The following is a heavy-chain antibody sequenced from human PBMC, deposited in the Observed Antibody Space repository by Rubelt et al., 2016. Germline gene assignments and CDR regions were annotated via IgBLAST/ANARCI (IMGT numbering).Heavy chain of an antibody. D-gene: IGHD3-10*01. CDR3: ARALAGYASGRGWFDP. J-gene: IGHJ5*02. CDR1: GGSISTDDYY. CDR2: IYNSATT. V-gene: IGHV4-31*03. Sequence: QVELQASGPGLVKPSQTLSLTCIVSGGSISTDDYYWGWIRQHPGKGLEWIGYIYNSATTYYKPSLKSRVTISAATSQNQFSLQLSSVTAGDTAVYYCARALAGYASGRGWFDPWGQGTLVTVSS.